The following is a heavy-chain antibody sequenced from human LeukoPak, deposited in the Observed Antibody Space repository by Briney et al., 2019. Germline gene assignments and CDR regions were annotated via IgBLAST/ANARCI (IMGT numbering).Heavy chain of an antibody. V-gene: IGHV4-39*01. CDR2: IYYSGST. CDR3: ARHKDYYYSYMDV. Sequence: SETLSLTCSVSGDSISTSSYYWGWIRQPPGKGLEWIGTIYYSGSTYYNPSLTSRVTISVDTSKNQFSLKLSSVTAADTAVYYCARHKDYYYSYMDVWGKGTTVT. CDR1: GDSISTSSYY. J-gene: IGHJ6*03.